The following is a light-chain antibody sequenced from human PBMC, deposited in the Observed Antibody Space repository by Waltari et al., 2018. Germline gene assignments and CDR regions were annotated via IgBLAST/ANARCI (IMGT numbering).Light chain of an antibody. CDR2: GVY. Sequence: QSVLTQPRSVSGSPGQSVAIPCPGTSSHVGGYAYGSWYQQYPGKAPKVMIYGVYKRPSGVPDRFSGSKSGNTASLSISGLQAEDEADYYCCSYANSKWVFGGGTKLTVL. J-gene: IGLJ3*02. V-gene: IGLV2-11*01. CDR3: CSYANSKWV. CDR1: SSHVGGYAY.